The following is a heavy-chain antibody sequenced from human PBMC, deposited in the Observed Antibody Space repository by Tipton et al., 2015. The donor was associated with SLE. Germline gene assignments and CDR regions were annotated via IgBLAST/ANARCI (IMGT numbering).Heavy chain of an antibody. V-gene: IGHV4-39*01. D-gene: IGHD4-23*01. J-gene: IGHJ4*02. Sequence: TLSLTCTVSGGSISTNNYYWGWIRQPPGKGLEWIGTISYTGSTYYNPSLKSRVTISVDTSKNQFSLNLNSVTAADTAVYYCARGRGGKPLDYWGQGTLVTVSS. CDR1: GGSISTNNYY. CDR3: ARGRGGKPLDY. CDR2: ISYTGST.